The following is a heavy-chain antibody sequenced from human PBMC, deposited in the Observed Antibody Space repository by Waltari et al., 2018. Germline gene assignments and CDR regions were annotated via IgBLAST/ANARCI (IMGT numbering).Heavy chain of an antibody. Sequence: QVQLVQSGAEVKKPGASVKVSCKVSGYTLPELSMPLVRQAPGKGLEWMGGFDPEDGETIYAQKFQGRVTMTEDTSTDTAYMELSSLRSEDTAVYYCATDLQLGRYFDLWGRGTLVTVSS. CDR1: GYTLPELS. D-gene: IGHD7-27*01. CDR2: FDPEDGET. CDR3: ATDLQLGRYFDL. V-gene: IGHV1-24*01. J-gene: IGHJ2*01.